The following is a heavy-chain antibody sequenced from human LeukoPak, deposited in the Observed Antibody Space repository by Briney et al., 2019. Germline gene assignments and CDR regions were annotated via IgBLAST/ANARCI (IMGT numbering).Heavy chain of an antibody. CDR1: GFTFRNAW. CDR2: IKEDGSDK. D-gene: IGHD4-17*01. J-gene: IGHJ4*02. CDR3: ATSLTVKDY. V-gene: IGHV3-7*01. Sequence: PGGSLRLSCAASGFTFRNAWMTWVRKAPGKGLEWVANIKEDGSDKNYVDSVKGRFTISRDNAKNSLYLQMNSLRAEDTAVYYCATSLTVKDYWGQGALVTVSS.